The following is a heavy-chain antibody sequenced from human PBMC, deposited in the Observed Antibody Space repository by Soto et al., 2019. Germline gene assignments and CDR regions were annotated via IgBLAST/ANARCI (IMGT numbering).Heavy chain of an antibody. Sequence: QVQLVESGGGVVQPGRSLRLSCAASAFTFSSYAMHWVRQAPGKGLEWVALISYDGSNQYFADSVKGRFTISRDNSKNTLYLQMNRLRTEDTAVYYCARDRIRGELPDYWGQGTLVTVSS. J-gene: IGHJ4*02. CDR2: ISYDGSNQ. CDR3: ARDRIRGELPDY. V-gene: IGHV3-30-3*01. CDR1: AFTFSSYA. D-gene: IGHD1-26*01.